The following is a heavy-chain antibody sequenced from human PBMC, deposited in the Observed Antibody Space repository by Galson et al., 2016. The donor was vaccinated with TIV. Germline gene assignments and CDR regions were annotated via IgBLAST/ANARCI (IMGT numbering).Heavy chain of an antibody. D-gene: IGHD4-17*01. Sequence: SLRLSCAASGFTFSDYGMHWVRQAPGKGLEWVAVISYDGSDQYYAGSVKGRFTISRDNSKNTLYLQMNSLRSDDMAMYYCAKDPRLSGDYFLHYFDYWGQGTLVTVSS. J-gene: IGHJ4*02. CDR2: ISYDGSDQ. CDR1: GFTFSDYG. CDR3: AKDPRLSGDYFLHYFDY. V-gene: IGHV3-30*18.